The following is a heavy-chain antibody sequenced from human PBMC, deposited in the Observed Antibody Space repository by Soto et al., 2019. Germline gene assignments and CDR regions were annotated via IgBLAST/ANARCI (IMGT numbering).Heavy chain of an antibody. CDR1: GDSITSTNW. CDR2: IYHNGNT. Sequence: QVQLQESGPGLVKPSGTLSLTCVVSGDSITSTNWWSWVRQPPGKGLEWIGEIYHNGNTNYNPSPKSRVTISVDKSKNQFSLKLNSVTAADTAVYYCARDRGIAAAGAWGQGTLVTVSS. J-gene: IGHJ4*02. D-gene: IGHD6-13*01. CDR3: ARDRGIAAAGA. V-gene: IGHV4-4*02.